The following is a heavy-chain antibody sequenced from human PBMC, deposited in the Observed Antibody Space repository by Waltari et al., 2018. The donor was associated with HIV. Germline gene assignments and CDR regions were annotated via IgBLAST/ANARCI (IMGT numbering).Heavy chain of an antibody. CDR1: GFTFSSYS. CDR3: AGGIYGSGSYYKPDY. J-gene: IGHJ4*02. CDR2: ISSSSSYI. Sequence: EVQLVESGGGLVKPGGSLRLSCAASGFTFSSYSMNWVRQAPGKGLEWVSSISSSSSYIDYADSVKGRFTISRDNAKNSLYLQMNSLRAEDTAVYYCAGGIYGSGSYYKPDYWGQGTLVTVSS. V-gene: IGHV3-21*01. D-gene: IGHD3-10*01.